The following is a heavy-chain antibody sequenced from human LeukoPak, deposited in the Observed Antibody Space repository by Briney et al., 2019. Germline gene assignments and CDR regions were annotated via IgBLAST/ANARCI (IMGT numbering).Heavy chain of an antibody. D-gene: IGHD3-9*01. CDR2: IIPILDVP. V-gene: IGHV1-69*04. CDR1: GGTFTNYA. CDR3: ARGGGVDILTGFQY. Sequence: GASVKVSCKASGGTFTNYAINWVRQAPGQGLEWMGRIIPILDVPNYAQKFQGRVTITADQSTSTAYMELSSLRSEDTAVCFCARGGGVDILTGFQYWGQGTLVTASS. J-gene: IGHJ4*02.